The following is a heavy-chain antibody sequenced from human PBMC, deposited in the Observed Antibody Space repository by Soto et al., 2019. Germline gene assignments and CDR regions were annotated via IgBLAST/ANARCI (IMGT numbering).Heavy chain of an antibody. D-gene: IGHD2-15*01. Sequence: VKVSCKASGYTFTGYYMHWVRQAPGQGPEWMGWINPNSGGTNYAQKFQGRVTMTRDTSISTAYMELSRLRSDDTAVYYCARVPRYCSGGSCYSERWGQGTLVTVSS. CDR3: ARVPRYCSGGSCYSER. V-gene: IGHV1-2*02. CDR1: GYTFTGYY. CDR2: INPNSGGT. J-gene: IGHJ4*02.